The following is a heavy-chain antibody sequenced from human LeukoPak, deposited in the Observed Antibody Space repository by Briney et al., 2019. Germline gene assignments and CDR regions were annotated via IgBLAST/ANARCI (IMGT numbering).Heavy chain of an antibody. CDR2: IIPIFGTA. V-gene: IGHV1-69*05. J-gene: IGHJ6*03. Sequence: SVKVSCKASGGTFISYAISWVRQAPGQGLEWRGRIIPIFGTANYAQKFQGRVTITTDESTSTAYMELSSLRSEDTAVYYCARGYSSSPYYYYMDVWGKGTTVTVSS. CDR3: ARGYSSSPYYYYMDV. CDR1: GGTFISYA. D-gene: IGHD6-6*01.